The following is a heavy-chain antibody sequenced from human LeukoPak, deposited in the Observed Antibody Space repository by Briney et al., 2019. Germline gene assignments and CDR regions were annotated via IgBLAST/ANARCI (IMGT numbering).Heavy chain of an antibody. J-gene: IGHJ4*02. CDR2: IYYSGST. V-gene: IGHV4-39*07. CDR3: ARVAHYYDSSGYSYYFDY. Sequence: SETLSLTCTVSGGSISSSSYYWGWIRQPPGKGLEWIGSIYYSGSTNYNPSLKSRVTISVDTSKNQFSLKLSSVTAADTAVYYCARVAHYYDSSGYSYYFDYWGQGTLVTVSS. CDR1: GGSISSSSYY. D-gene: IGHD3-22*01.